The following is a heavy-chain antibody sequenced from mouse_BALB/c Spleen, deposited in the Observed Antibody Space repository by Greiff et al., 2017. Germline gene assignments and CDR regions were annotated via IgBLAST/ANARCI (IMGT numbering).Heavy chain of an antibody. V-gene: IGHV5-6-5*01. J-gene: IGHJ2*01. CDR1: GFTFSSYA. Sequence: EVKLVESGGGLVKPGGSLKLSCAASGFTFSSYAMSWVRQTPEKRLEWVASISSGGSTYYPDSVKGRFTISRDNARNILYLQMSSLRSEDTAMYYCARGKGLQYYFDDWGQGTTLTVSS. CDR2: ISSGGST. D-gene: IGHD6-1*01. CDR3: ARGKGLQYYFDD.